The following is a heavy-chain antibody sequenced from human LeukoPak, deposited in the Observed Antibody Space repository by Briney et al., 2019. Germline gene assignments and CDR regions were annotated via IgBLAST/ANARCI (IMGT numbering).Heavy chain of an antibody. V-gene: IGHV3-53*01. CDR3: ARDGGYDSSGLGAFDI. D-gene: IGHD3-22*01. CDR1: GFTVSRNY. CDR2: IYSSGST. Sequence: EGSLRLSCAASGFTVSRNYMSWVRQAPGKGLEWVSVIYSSGSTYYTDSVKGRFTISRDNSKNTLYLQMNSLRAEDTAVYYCARDGGYDSSGLGAFDIWGQGTMVTVSS. J-gene: IGHJ3*02.